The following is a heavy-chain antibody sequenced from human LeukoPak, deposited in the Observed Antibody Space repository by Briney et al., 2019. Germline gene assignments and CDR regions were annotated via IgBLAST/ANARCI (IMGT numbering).Heavy chain of an antibody. CDR3: ARMRYSSSWYIGYYYYYMDV. CDR1: GCTFSSYA. D-gene: IGHD6-13*01. J-gene: IGHJ6*03. CDR2: IIPIFGTA. Sequence: SVKVSCKASGCTFSSYAISWARQAPGQGLAWMGGIIPIFGTANYAQKFQGRVTITTDESTSTAYMELSSLRSEDTAVYYCARMRYSSSWYIGYYYYYMDVWGKGTTVTVSS. V-gene: IGHV1-69*05.